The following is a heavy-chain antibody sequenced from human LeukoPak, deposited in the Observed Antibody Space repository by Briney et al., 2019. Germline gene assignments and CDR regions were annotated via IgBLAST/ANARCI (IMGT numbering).Heavy chain of an antibody. CDR1: GFTFSSYS. CDR2: ISSSSSYI. D-gene: IGHD3-3*01. J-gene: IGHJ3*02. CDR3: ARGDFWSGDYTDAFDI. V-gene: IGHV3-21*01. Sequence: GGSLRLSCAASGFTFSSYSMNWVRQAPGKGLEWVSSISSSSSYIYYADSVKGRFTISRDNAKNSLYLQMNSLRAEDTAVYYCARGDFWSGDYTDAFDIWGQGTMVAVSS.